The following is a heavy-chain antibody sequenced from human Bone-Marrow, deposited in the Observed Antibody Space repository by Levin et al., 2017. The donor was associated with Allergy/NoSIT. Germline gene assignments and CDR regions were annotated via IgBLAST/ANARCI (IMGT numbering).Heavy chain of an antibody. D-gene: IGHD3-22*01. Sequence: KGGESLKISCKASGYSFSHYWIGWVRQKPGKGLEWMGVIYPGDSDTRYSPSFEGQVTISADKSLTTAYLQWLSLKASDSAMYYCARPGYYDSSGFSTPDKDALDIWGQGTMVSVSS. CDR1: GYSFSHYW. CDR2: IYPGDSDT. J-gene: IGHJ3*02. V-gene: IGHV5-51*01. CDR3: ARPGYYDSSGFSTPDKDALDI.